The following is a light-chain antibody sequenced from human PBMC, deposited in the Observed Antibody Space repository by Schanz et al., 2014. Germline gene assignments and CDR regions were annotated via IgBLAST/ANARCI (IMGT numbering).Light chain of an antibody. CDR2: TNN. J-gene: IGLJ3*02. Sequence: QSVLTQPPSASGTPGQTVTISCSGDISNIGSNTVNWYQQLPGTAPKLLIYTNNQRPSGVPDRFSGSKSGTSASLAISGLQAEDEADYYCSSYTSSSTWVFGGGTKVTVL. V-gene: IGLV1-44*01. CDR3: SSYTSSSTWV. CDR1: ISNIGSNT.